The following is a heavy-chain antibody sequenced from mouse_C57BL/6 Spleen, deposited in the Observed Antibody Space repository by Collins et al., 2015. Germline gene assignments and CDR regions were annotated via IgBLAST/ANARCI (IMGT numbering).Heavy chain of an antibody. J-gene: IGHJ2*01. CDR2: IYPGSGST. CDR3: ARSTTVVATRTHYFDY. D-gene: IGHD1-1*01. V-gene: IGHV1-55*01. Sequence: QVQLQQPGAELVKPGASVKMSCKASGYTFTSYWITWVKQRPGQGLEWIGDIYPGSGSTNYNEKFKSKATLTVDTSSSTAYMQLSSLTSEDSAVYYCARSTTVVATRTHYFDYWGQGTTLTVSS. CDR1: GYTFTSYW.